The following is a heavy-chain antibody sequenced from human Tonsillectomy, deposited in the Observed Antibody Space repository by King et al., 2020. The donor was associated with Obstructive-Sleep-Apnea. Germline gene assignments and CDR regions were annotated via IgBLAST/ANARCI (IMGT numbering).Heavy chain of an antibody. V-gene: IGHV5-51*01. CDR2: IYPGDSDT. J-gene: IGHJ4*02. CDR3: ARHGYFDSGGYHYPEALDY. CDR1: GYSFSSHW. D-gene: IGHD3-22*01. Sequence: VQLVESGPEVKKPGESLKISCKGSGYSFSSHWVAWVRQMPGKGLEWMGIIYPGDSDTRYSPSFQGQVTISADKSISTAYLQWSSLKASDTAMYYCARHGYFDSGGYHYPEALDYWGQGTLVTVSS.